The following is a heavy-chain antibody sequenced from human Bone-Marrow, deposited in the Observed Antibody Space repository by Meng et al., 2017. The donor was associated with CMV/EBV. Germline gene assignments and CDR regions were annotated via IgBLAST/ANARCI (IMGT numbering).Heavy chain of an antibody. D-gene: IGHD3-22*01. V-gene: IGHV3-7*03. CDR3: AKDSYYDSSGGFDY. Sequence: GGSLRLSCAASGFTFSSYWMTWVRRAPGKGLEWVANIKQDGSEKYYVDSVKGRFTISRDNAKNSLFLQMNSLRAEDTAVYYCAKDSYYDSSGGFDYWGQGTLVTVSS. J-gene: IGHJ4*02. CDR1: GFTFSSYW. CDR2: IKQDGSEK.